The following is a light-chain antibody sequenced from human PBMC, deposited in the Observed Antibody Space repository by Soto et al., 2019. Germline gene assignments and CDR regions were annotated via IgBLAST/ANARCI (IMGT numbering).Light chain of an antibody. Sequence: TRSSGTLSLSPGGRATLSCRASQSVSRRLAWYQHKPGQTPRLLIYDTSTRATGVPTRFSGSRSGAEFTLTINSLQSEDFAVYYCQPYNNWPLTFGGGTKVDIK. V-gene: IGKV3-15*01. J-gene: IGKJ4*01. CDR2: DTS. CDR3: QPYNNWPLT. CDR1: QSVSRR.